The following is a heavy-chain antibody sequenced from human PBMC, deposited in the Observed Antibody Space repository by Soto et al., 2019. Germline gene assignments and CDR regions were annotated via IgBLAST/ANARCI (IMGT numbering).Heavy chain of an antibody. CDR1: GFTFSSYA. V-gene: IGHV3-64D*06. CDR3: VKDGPGSFIDY. D-gene: IGHD1-26*01. CDR2: ISSNEGST. Sequence: GGSLRLSCSASGFTFSSYAMHWVRQAPGKGLEYVSAISSNEGSTYYADSVKGRFTISRDNSKNTLYLQMSSLRAEYTAVYYCVKDGPGSFIDYWGQGTLVTVSS. J-gene: IGHJ4*02.